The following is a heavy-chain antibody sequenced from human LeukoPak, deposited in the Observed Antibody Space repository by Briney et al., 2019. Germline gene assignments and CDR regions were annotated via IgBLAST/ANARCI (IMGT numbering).Heavy chain of an antibody. J-gene: IGHJ5*02. Sequence: GGSLRLSCAASGFTFNNAWMSWVRQAPGKGLEWVGRIKSKTDGGTTEHAAPVKGRFTISRDDSKNMLYLQMNRLKTEDTAVYYCTTVRFDWNYVWFDPWGQGTLVTVSS. CDR3: TTVRFDWNYVWFDP. CDR1: GFTFNNAW. CDR2: IKSKTDGGTT. V-gene: IGHV3-15*01. D-gene: IGHD1-7*01.